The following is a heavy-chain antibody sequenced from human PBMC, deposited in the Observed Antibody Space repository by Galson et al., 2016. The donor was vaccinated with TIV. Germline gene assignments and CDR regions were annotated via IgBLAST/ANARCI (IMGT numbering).Heavy chain of an antibody. CDR1: GASISTHY. Sequence: SETLSLTCSVSGASISTHYCNWIRQPPGEGLQWIGYVSYSGTTNYNPSLQSRVTISKDTSKNQFSLKLTSLTAADTAVYYCARAPGLTSRSWGLYVYDEYMGVWGQGTTVVVSS. J-gene: IGHJ6*02. V-gene: IGHV4-59*11. CDR2: VSYSGTT. D-gene: IGHD3-16*01. CDR3: ARAPGLTSRSWGLYVYDEYMGV.